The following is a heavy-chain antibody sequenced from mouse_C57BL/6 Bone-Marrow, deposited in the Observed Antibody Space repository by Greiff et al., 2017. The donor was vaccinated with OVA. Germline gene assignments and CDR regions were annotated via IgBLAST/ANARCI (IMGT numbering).Heavy chain of an antibody. CDR2: IDPSDSYT. V-gene: IGHV1-59*01. J-gene: IGHJ2*01. CDR3: ASACITTVGRDYFDY. D-gene: IGHD1-1*01. CDR1: GYTFTSYW. Sequence: VQLQQPGAELVRPGTSVKLSCKASGYTFTSYWMHWVKQRPGQGLEWIGVIDPSDSYTNYNQKFKGKATLPVDTSSSTAYMQLSSLTSEDSAVDYCASACITTVGRDYFDYWGQGTTLTVSS.